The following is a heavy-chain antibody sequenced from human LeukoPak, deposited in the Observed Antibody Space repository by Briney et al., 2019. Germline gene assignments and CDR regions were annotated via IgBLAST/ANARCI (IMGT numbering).Heavy chain of an antibody. CDR1: GYTFTSYY. J-gene: IGHJ4*02. Sequence: ASVKVSCKASGYTFTSYYMHWVRQAPGQGLEWMGWTSAYNGNTNYAQKLQGRVTMTTDTSTSTAYMELRSLRSDDTAVYYCARGSRYYDSSGYSMEDDYWGQGTLVTVSS. V-gene: IGHV1-18*04. D-gene: IGHD3-22*01. CDR2: TSAYNGNT. CDR3: ARGSRYYDSSGYSMEDDY.